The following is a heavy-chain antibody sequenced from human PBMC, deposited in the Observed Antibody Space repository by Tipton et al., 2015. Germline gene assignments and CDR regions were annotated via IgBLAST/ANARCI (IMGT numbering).Heavy chain of an antibody. J-gene: IGHJ4*02. CDR1: GGSISSYY. CDR2: ISYSGSI. V-gene: IGHV4-59*01. D-gene: IGHD1-26*01. CDR3: ARGVPRGAVPGRFDS. Sequence: TLSLTCTVSGGSISSYYWSWIRQPPGKGLDWIGYISYSGSINYNSSLKSRVTISVDTSNNQFSLNLSSVTAADTAVYYCARGVPRGAVPGRFDSWGQGTLVTVSS.